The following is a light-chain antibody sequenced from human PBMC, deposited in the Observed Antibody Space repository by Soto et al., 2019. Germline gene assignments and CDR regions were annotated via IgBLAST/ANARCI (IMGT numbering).Light chain of an antibody. CDR3: TAWDDSLNAVV. J-gene: IGLJ2*01. V-gene: IGLV1-44*01. Sequence: QSVLTQPPSVSGTPGQKVSISCSGSASNLGGNPVNWYQHLPGAAPKLLIYTNHQRPLGFPDRFSGSKSGTSVSLASSGLRSEDEAIFYCTAWDDSLNAVVFGGGTKLTVL. CDR2: TNH. CDR1: ASNLGGNP.